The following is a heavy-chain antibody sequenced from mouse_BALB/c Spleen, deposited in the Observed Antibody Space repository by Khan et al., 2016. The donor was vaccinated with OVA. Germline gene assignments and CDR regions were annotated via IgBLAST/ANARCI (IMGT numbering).Heavy chain of an antibody. CDR2: INPRSGYT. Sequence: VQLQQSGAELAKPGASVKMSCKASGYTFSNYWIHWVKQRPGQGLEWIGYINPRSGYTYYNQTFNEKATLTTDKSYSTAYMQLSSLTSEDSAVYYGARDRIDYWGQGTTLTVSS. J-gene: IGHJ2*01. V-gene: IGHV1-7*01. CDR1: GYTFSNYW. CDR3: ARDRIDY.